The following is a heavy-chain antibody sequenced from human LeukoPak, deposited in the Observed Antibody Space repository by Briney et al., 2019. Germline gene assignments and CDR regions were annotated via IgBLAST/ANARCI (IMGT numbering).Heavy chain of an antibody. CDR3: AKGHDYGDYGGLFDY. D-gene: IGHD4-17*01. CDR2: ITGSGGST. CDR1: GFTFSSYA. Sequence: GGSLRLSCAASGFTFSSYAMSWVRQAPGEGLEWVSTITGSGGSTYYADSVKGRFTISRDNSKNTLYLQMNSLRAEDTAVYYCAKGHDYGDYGGLFDYWGQGTLVTVSS. V-gene: IGHV3-23*01. J-gene: IGHJ4*02.